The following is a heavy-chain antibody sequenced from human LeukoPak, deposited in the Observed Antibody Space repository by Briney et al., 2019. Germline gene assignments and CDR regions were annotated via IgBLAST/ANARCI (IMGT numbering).Heavy chain of an antibody. D-gene: IGHD6-13*01. J-gene: IGHJ2*01. CDR3: ARAIAAAGRTHWYFDL. CDR2: IYHSGST. Sequence: PSETLSLTCAVSGGSISSSNWWSWVRQPPGKGLEWIGEIYHSGSTNYNPSLKSRVTISVDKSKNQFSLKLSSVTAADTAVYYCARAIAAAGRTHWYFDLWGRGTLVTVSS. CDR1: GGSISSSNW. V-gene: IGHV4-4*02.